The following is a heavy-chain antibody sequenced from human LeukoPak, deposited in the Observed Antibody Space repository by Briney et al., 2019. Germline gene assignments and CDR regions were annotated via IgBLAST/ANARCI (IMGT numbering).Heavy chain of an antibody. CDR3: TTDLFVTMIVVVPY. J-gene: IGHJ4*02. V-gene: IGHV3-30-3*01. D-gene: IGHD3-22*01. CDR1: GFTFSSYA. CDR2: ISYDGSNK. Sequence: PGGSLRLSCAASGFTFSSYAMHWVRQAPGKGLEWVAVISYDGSNKYYADSVKGRFTISRDNSKNTLYLQMNSLKTEDTAVYYCTTDLFVTMIVVVPYWGQGTLVTVSS.